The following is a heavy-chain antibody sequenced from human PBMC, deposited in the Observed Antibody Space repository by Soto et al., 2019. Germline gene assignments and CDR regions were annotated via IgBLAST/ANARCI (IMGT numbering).Heavy chain of an antibody. V-gene: IGHV4-34*01. J-gene: IGHJ4*02. CDR2: INHSGST. CDR3: AKARAWGYSYGNNHIDY. D-gene: IGHD5-18*01. CDR1: GGSFSGYF. Sequence: PSETLSLTCAVYGGSFSGYFWSWIRQPPGKGLEWIGEINHSGSTNYNPSLKSRVTISVDTSKNQFSLKLSPVTAADTAVYYCAKARAWGYSYGNNHIDYWGQGTLVTVSS.